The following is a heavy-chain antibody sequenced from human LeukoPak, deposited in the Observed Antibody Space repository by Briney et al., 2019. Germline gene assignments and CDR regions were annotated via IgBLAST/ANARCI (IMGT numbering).Heavy chain of an antibody. J-gene: IGHJ2*01. CDR3: ARRDSPFDL. CDR2: IYYSGST. CDR1: GGSISSYY. V-gene: IGHV4-59*01. D-gene: IGHD3-22*01. Sequence: PSETLSLTCTVSGGSISSYYWSWIRQPPGKGLEWIGYIYYSGSTNYKPSLKSRVTISVDTSKKQFSLKVRSVTAADTAVYYCARRDSPFDLWGRGTLVTVS.